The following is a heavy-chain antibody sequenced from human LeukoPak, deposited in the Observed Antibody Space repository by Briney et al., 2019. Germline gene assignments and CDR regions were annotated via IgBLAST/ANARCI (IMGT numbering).Heavy chain of an antibody. CDR3: ARGHSGSYQRTDAFDL. J-gene: IGHJ3*01. CDR1: GFTFSSYS. Sequence: GGSLRLSCAASGFTFSSYSMNWVRQAPGKGLEWVSSISSSSDYIYYADSVKGRLTTSRDNAKNSLYLQMNSLRAEDTAVYYCARGHSGSYQRTDAFDLWGQGTMVTVSS. D-gene: IGHD1-26*01. CDR2: ISSSSDYI. V-gene: IGHV3-21*01.